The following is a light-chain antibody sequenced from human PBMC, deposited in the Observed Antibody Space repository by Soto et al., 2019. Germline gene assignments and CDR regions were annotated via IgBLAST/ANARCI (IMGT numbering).Light chain of an antibody. CDR3: SSYAGSNKVL. CDR2: EVT. Sequence: QSALTQPPSASGSPGQSVTISCTGTSSDVGGYNYVSWYQQHPGKAPKLMIYEVTKRPSGVPDRFSGSKSGNTASLTVSGLQAEDEAHYYCSSYAGSNKVLFGGGTKLTVL. V-gene: IGLV2-8*01. J-gene: IGLJ2*01. CDR1: SSDVGGYNY.